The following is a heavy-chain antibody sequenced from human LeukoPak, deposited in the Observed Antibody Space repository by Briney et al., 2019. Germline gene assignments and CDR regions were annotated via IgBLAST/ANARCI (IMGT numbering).Heavy chain of an antibody. CDR1: GGSISSSSYY. CDR3: ARAKRYCSGGSCYSWGWFDP. J-gene: IGHJ5*02. V-gene: IGHV4-39*07. Sequence: SETLSLTCTVSGGSISSSSYYWGWIRQPPGKGLEWIGYIYHSGSTYYNPSLKSRVTISVDRSKNQFSLKLSSVTAADTAVYYCARAKRYCSGGSCYSWGWFDPWGQGTLVTVSS. CDR2: IYHSGST. D-gene: IGHD2-15*01.